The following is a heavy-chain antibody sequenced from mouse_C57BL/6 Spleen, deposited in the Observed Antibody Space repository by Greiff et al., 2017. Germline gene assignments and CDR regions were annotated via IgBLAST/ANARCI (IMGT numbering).Heavy chain of an antibody. V-gene: IGHV1-69*01. CDR1: GYTFTSYW. CDR2: IDPSDSYT. D-gene: IGHD1-1*01. J-gene: IGHJ3*01. CDR3: ARGYYGSSYFCAD. Sequence: QVQLKQPGAELVMPGASVKLSCKASGYTFTSYWMHWVKQRPGQGLEWIGEIDPSDSYTNYNQKFKGKSTLTVDKSSSTAYMQLSSLTSEDSAVYYCARGYYGSSYFCADWGKGTLVTVSA.